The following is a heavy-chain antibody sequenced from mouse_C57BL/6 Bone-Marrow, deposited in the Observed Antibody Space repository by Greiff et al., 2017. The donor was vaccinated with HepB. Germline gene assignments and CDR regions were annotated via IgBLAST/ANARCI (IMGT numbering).Heavy chain of an antibody. CDR1: GYTFTSYD. D-gene: IGHD1-1*01. CDR2: IYPRDGST. CDR3: ARFITTVVAGFDY. J-gene: IGHJ2*01. V-gene: IGHV1-85*01. Sequence: QVQLQQSGPELVKPGASVKLSCKASGYTFTSYDINWVKQRPGQGLEWIGWIYPRDGSTKYNEKFKGKATLTVDKSSSTAYMLLSSLTSEDSAVYFCARFITTVVAGFDYWGQGTTLTVSS.